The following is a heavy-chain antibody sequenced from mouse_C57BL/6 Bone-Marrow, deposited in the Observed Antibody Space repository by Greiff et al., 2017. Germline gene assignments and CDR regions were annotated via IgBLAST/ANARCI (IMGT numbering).Heavy chain of an antibody. V-gene: IGHV1-64*01. Sequence: QVQLQQPGAELVKPGASVKLSCKASGYTFTSYWMHWVKQRPGQGLEWIGMIHPNRGSTNSNEKFKSKATMTVDKSSSTSYMQRSSLTSEDSAVDYCASGGLLGSGYWGQGTTRTVDS. CDR2: IHPNRGST. D-gene: IGHD3-3*01. J-gene: IGHJ2*01. CDR1: GYTFTSYW. CDR3: ASGGLLGSGY.